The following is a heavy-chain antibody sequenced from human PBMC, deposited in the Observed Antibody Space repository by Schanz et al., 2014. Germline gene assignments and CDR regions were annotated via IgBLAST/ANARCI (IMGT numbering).Heavy chain of an antibody. CDR2: ITGASDHI. CDR3: AKKDPAYNPFDS. Sequence: EVHLLESGGGLVPPGGSLRLSCAASGFIFGSSVMAWVRQAPGKGLEWVSGITGASDHIDYAESVKGRFTISRDNSKNTLYLQMDSLRAEDTAVYFCAKKDPAYNPFDSWGQGTLVTVSS. J-gene: IGHJ4*02. D-gene: IGHD1-1*01. V-gene: IGHV3-23*01. CDR1: GFIFGSSV.